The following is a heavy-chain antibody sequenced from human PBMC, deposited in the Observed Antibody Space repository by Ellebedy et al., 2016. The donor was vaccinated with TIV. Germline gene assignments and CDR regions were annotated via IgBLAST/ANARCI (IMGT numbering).Heavy chain of an antibody. J-gene: IGHJ4*02. CDR3: ARESDYYGSGSVTPFDS. CDR1: GYTFPGYY. Sequence: AASVKVSCKAAGYTFPGYYMHWVRQAPGQGLEWMGWINPNSGGTSYAQKFQGRVTMTRDTSISTAYMELRRLRSDDTAVFYCARESDYYGSGSVTPFDSWGQGTLVTVSS. D-gene: IGHD3-10*01. CDR2: INPNSGGT. V-gene: IGHV1-2*02.